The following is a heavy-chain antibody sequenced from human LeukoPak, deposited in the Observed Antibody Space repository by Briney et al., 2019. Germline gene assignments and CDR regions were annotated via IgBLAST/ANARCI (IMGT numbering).Heavy chain of an antibody. V-gene: IGHV4-34*01. D-gene: IGHD6-13*01. CDR1: GGSFSGYY. J-gene: IGHJ3*02. CDR2: INHSGST. Sequence: SETLSLTCAVYGGSFSGYYWSWIRQPPGKGLEWIGEINHSGSTNYNPSLKSRVTISIDTSKNQFSLKLSSVTAADTAVYYCARDRSLYSSTWYVPRDGFDIWGQGTMVTVSS. CDR3: ARDRSLYSSTWYVPRDGFDI.